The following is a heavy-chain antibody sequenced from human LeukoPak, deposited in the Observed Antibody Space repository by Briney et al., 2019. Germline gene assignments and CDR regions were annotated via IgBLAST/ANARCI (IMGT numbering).Heavy chain of an antibody. J-gene: IGHJ5*01. Sequence: GGSLRLSCAASGLTFSTSDMHWVRQAPGKGLEWVSFIQDDGSHENYSDSVKGRFSISRDNARNTLYLQMYSLRPDDTAVYYCAKVGLPDALINWIDSWGQGTLVTVSS. V-gene: IGHV3-30*02. CDR3: AKVGLPDALINWIDS. CDR1: GLTFSTSD. D-gene: IGHD2-2*01. CDR2: IQDDGSHE.